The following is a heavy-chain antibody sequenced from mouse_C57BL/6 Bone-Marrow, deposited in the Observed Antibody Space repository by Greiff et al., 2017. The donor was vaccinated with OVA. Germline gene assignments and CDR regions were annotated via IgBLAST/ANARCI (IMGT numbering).Heavy chain of an antibody. J-gene: IGHJ3*01. CDR2: IWSGGST. D-gene: IGHD2-12*01. Sequence: VQLQQSGPGLVQPSQSLSITCTVSGFSLTSYGVHWVRQSPGKGLAWLGVIWSGGSTDYNAAFISKLIISRDNSKSQVFFKMNSLQADDTAIYYCARKDDEGFAYWGQGTLVTVSA. CDR1: GFSLTSYG. V-gene: IGHV2-2*01. CDR3: ARKDDEGFAY.